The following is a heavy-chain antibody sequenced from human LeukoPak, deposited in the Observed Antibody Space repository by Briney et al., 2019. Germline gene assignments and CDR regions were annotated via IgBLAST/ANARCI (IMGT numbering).Heavy chain of an antibody. CDR2: INYSGNR. J-gene: IGHJ4*02. CDR1: GGFISGSHYY. V-gene: IGHV4-39*01. D-gene: IGHD3-10*01. CDR3: ARPRYGSGSLDS. Sequence: SETLSLTCTVSGGFISGSHYYWAWIRQPPGKGLEWIGMINYSGNRYYNPSLWSRATISVDTSTNQFSLKLTSVTAADTAVYYCARPRYGSGSLDSWGQGTLVTVSS.